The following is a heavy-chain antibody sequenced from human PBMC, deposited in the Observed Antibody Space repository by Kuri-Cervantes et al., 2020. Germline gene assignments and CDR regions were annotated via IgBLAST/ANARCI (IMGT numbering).Heavy chain of an antibody. CDR1: GFTFSSYS. J-gene: IGHJ4*02. V-gene: IGHV3-48*04. CDR3: ARFGGATDY. CDR2: ISTTGTTM. D-gene: IGHD1-26*01. Sequence: GESLKISCAASGFTFSSYSMNWVRQAPGKGLEWVSYISTTGTTMYYADSVKGRFTISRDNAKNSLYLQMNSLRVEDTAVYYCARFGGATDYWGQGTLVTVSS.